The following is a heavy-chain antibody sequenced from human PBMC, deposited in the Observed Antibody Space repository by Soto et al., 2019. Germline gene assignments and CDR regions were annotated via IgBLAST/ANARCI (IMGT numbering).Heavy chain of an antibody. CDR2: ISYDGSNK. Sequence: QVQLVESGGGVVQPGRSLRLSCAASGFTFSSYGMHWVRQAPGKGLEWVAVISYDGSNKYYADSVKGRFTISRDNSKNTLYLQRNSLRAEDTAVYYCAKDKDSSGWHPPCDYWGQGTLVTVSS. CDR1: GFTFSSYG. V-gene: IGHV3-30*18. J-gene: IGHJ4*02. CDR3: AKDKDSSGWHPPCDY. D-gene: IGHD6-19*01.